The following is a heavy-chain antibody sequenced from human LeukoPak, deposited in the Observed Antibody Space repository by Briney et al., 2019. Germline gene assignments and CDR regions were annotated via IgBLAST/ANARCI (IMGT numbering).Heavy chain of an antibody. V-gene: IGHV1-69*06. CDR1: GGTFSSYA. CDR2: IIPIFGTA. J-gene: IGHJ5*02. CDR3: ARDIVVVPAAMPYNWFDP. Sequence: ASVKVSCKASGGTFSSYAISWVRQAPGQGLEWMGGIIPIFGTANYAQKFQGRVTITADKSTSTAYMELSSLRSEDTAVYYYARDIVVVPAAMPYNWFDPWGQGTLVTVSS. D-gene: IGHD2-2*01.